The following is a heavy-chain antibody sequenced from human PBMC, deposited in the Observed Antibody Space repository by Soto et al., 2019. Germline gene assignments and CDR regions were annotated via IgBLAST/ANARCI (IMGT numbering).Heavy chain of an antibody. V-gene: IGHV1-69*14. CDR3: ARGVDRGVIFSPFQH. D-gene: IGHD3-10*01. CDR1: GGTFSSYA. Sequence: QVQLVQSGAEVKKPGSSVKVSCKASGGTFSSYAISWVRQAPGQGLEWMGGIIPIFGTANYAQKFQGRVTITADKSTSQAYMELSTLRSEDTAVYYCARGVDRGVIFSPFQHWGQGTLVTVSS. CDR2: IIPIFGTA. J-gene: IGHJ1*01.